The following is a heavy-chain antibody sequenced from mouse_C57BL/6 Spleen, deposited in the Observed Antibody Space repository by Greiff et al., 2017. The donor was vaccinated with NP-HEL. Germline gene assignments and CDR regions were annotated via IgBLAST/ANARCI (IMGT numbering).Heavy chain of an antibody. V-gene: IGHV1-76*01. D-gene: IGHD2-4*01. CDR3: ARGRDEYDGGDYFDY. Sequence: VQGVESGAELVRPGASVKLSCKASGYTFTDYYINWVKQRPGQGLEWIARIYPGSGNTYYNEKFKGKATLTAEKSSSTAYMQLSSLTSEDSAVYFCARGRDEYDGGDYFDYWGQGTTLTVSS. J-gene: IGHJ2*01. CDR1: GYTFTDYY. CDR2: IYPGSGNT.